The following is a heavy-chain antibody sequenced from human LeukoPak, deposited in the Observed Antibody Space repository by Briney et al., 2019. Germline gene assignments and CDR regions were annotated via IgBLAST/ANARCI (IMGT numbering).Heavy chain of an antibody. D-gene: IGHD5-24*01. J-gene: IGHJ4*02. V-gene: IGHV1-69*05. Sequence: SVKVSCKASGGTFSSYAISWVRQAPGQGLEWMGRIIPIFGTANYAQKFQGGVTITTDESTSTAYMELSSLRSEDTAVYYCARELEMATIGIDYWGQGTLVTVSS. CDR1: GGTFSSYA. CDR2: IIPIFGTA. CDR3: ARELEMATIGIDY.